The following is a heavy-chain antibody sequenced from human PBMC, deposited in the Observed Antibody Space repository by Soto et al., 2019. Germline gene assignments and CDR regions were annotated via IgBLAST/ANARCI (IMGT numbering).Heavy chain of an antibody. CDR3: ARGDLYMPSGTFNY. Sequence: QVQLQESGPGLVKPSETLSLTCTVSGGSISSYYWSWIRQPPGKGLEWIGYIYYSGSTNYNPYLKSRVTISVDTSKNPFSLKPSSVTAAYTAVYYCARGDLYMPSGTFNYWGQGTLVTVSS. J-gene: IGHJ4*02. V-gene: IGHV4-59*08. CDR1: GGSISSYY. CDR2: IYYSGST. D-gene: IGHD2-15*01.